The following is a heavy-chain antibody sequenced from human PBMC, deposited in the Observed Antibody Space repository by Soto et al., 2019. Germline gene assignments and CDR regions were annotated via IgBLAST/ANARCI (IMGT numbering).Heavy chain of an antibody. CDR3: AREIMYYYDSSGYYGAYGMDV. V-gene: IGHV3-30-3*01. CDR2: ISYDGSNK. CDR1: GFTFSSYA. D-gene: IGHD3-22*01. Sequence: GGSLRLSCAASGFTFSSYAMHWVHQAPGKGLEWVAVISYDGSNKYYAGSVKGRFTISRDNSKNTLYLQMNSLRAEDTAVYYCAREIMYYYDSSGYYGAYGMDVWGQGTTVTVSS. J-gene: IGHJ6*02.